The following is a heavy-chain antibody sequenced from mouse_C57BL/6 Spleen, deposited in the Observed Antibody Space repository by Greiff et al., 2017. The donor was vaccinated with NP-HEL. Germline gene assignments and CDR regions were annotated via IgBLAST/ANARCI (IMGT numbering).Heavy chain of an antibody. V-gene: IGHV2-5*01. CDR3: AKSITTVPSWFAY. CDR1: GFSLTSYG. J-gene: IGHJ3*01. CDR2: IWRGGST. D-gene: IGHD1-1*01. Sequence: QVQLQQSGPGLVQPSQSLSITCTVSGFSLTSYGVHWVRQSPGKGLEWLGVIWRGGSTDYNAAFMSRLSITKDNSKSQVFFKMNSLQADDTAIYYCAKSITTVPSWFAYWGQGTLVTVSA.